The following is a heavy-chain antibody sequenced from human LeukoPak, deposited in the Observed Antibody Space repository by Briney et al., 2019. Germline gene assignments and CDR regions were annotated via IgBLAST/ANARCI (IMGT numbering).Heavy chain of an antibody. Sequence: SETLSLTCAVYGGSFSGYYWSWIRQPPGKGLEWIGEINHSGSTNYNPSLKSRVTISVDTSKNQFSLKLSSVTAADTAVYYCARLQYSSGWSPFFDYWGQGTLVTVSS. V-gene: IGHV4-34*01. D-gene: IGHD6-19*01. J-gene: IGHJ4*02. CDR3: ARLQYSSGWSPFFDY. CDR1: GGSFSGYY. CDR2: INHSGST.